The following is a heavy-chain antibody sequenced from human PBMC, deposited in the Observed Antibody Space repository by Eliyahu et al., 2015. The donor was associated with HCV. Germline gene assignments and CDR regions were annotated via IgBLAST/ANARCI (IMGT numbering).Heavy chain of an antibody. CDR1: GGSISSSSYY. V-gene: IGHV4-39*02. CDR3: AKEMYKRGLRFRVRWFDP. J-gene: IGHJ5*02. CDR2: IYYSGIT. Sequence: QLQLQESGPGLVKPSETLSLTCTVSGGSISSSSYYWGWIRQPPGKGLEWIGTIYYSGITYYNPSLKSRVTISVDTSKNQFPLKLNSVTAADTAVYYCAKEMYKRGLRFRVRWFDPWGQGTLVTVSS. D-gene: IGHD5-12*01.